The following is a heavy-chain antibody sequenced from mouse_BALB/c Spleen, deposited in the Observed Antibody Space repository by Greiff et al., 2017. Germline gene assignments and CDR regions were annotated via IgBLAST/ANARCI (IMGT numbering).Heavy chain of an antibody. Sequence: VQLQQSGPGLVAPSQTLSISCTASGFSFTSYGVHWVRQPPGKGLEWLGVIWPGGSTNYNSALMSRLSTSKDNSKSQVFLNMNSQQTDDTAMYCCAGSAGAMDYWGQGTSVTVSS. J-gene: IGHJ4*01. CDR1: GFSFTSYG. CDR3: AGSAGAMDY. D-gene: IGHD6-1*01. CDR2: IWPGGST. V-gene: IGHV2-9*02.